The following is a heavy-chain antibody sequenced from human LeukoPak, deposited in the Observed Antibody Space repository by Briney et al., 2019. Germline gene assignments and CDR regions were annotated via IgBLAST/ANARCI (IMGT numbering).Heavy chain of an antibody. CDR1: GGSFSGYY. Sequence: SETLSLTCAVYGGSFSGYYWSWIRQPPGKGLEWIGEINHSGSTNYNPSLKSRVTISVDTSKNQFSLKLSSVTAADTVVYYCARGLLRDDILTGYSIQHYFDYWGQGTLVTVSS. J-gene: IGHJ4*02. CDR2: INHSGST. D-gene: IGHD3-9*01. CDR3: ARGLLRDDILTGYSIQHYFDY. V-gene: IGHV4-34*01.